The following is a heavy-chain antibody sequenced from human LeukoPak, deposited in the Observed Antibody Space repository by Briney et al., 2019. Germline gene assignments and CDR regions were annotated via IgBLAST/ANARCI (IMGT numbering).Heavy chain of an antibody. V-gene: IGHV3-7*01. CDR3: ANTYFYASANY. Sequence: GGSLRLSCAASGFTFSSYWMSWVRQAPGKGLEWVANIKQDGSEKYYADSVKGRFTISRDNSKNTLYLQMNSLRAEDTALYYCANTYFYASANYWGQGTLVTVSS. CDR2: IKQDGSEK. D-gene: IGHD3-10*01. J-gene: IGHJ4*02. CDR1: GFTFSSYW.